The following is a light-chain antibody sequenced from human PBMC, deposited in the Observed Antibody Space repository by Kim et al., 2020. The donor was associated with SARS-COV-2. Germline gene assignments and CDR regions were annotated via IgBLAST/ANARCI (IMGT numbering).Light chain of an antibody. Sequence: ATLSGAPGERATLSCRASQGVSSHLAWYQQKPGQPPRLLIYGASTRATGIPARFSGSGSGTEFTLTISSLQSEDFAVYYCQHPGTFGQGTKVEIK. CDR3: QHPGT. CDR2: GAS. CDR1: QGVSSH. J-gene: IGKJ1*01. V-gene: IGKV3-15*01.